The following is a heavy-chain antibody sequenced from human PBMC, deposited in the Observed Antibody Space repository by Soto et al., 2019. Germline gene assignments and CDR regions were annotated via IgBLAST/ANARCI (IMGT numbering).Heavy chain of an antibody. CDR1: GFSLTADGVG. CDR2: IYWDDDQ. Sequence: QITLKESGPPLVKPTQTLTLTCTFSGFSLTADGVGVGWIRQPPGKALEWLALIYWDDDQRYSPSLKTRLTITKHTSKNQVVLTMTNMDPVDTGTYYCAHAYGGTSWPNDAFDVWGQGTVVTVSS. V-gene: IGHV2-5*02. D-gene: IGHD2-21*01. CDR3: AHAYGGTSWPNDAFDV. J-gene: IGHJ3*01.